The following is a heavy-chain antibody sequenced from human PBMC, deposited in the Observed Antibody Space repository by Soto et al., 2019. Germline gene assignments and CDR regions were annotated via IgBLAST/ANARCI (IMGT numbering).Heavy chain of an antibody. Sequence: SVKVSCKTSGFTFTNSAVQWVRQARGQRLEWIGWIIVASGRTNYAREVQDRVTISRDTSTSTAYMELSGLRSEDTAVYYCVAELYSGGGCCSFDFWGQGTMVTVSS. D-gene: IGHD2-21*02. V-gene: IGHV1-58*01. CDR3: VAELYSGGGCCSFDF. CDR2: IIVASGRT. J-gene: IGHJ3*01. CDR1: GFTFTNSA.